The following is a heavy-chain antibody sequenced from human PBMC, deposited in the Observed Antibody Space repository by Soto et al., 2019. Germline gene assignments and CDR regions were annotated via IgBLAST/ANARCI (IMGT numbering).Heavy chain of an antibody. CDR3: ARGDYDSSGYYYGLVY. Sequence: GGSLRLSCAASGFTFSDHYMDWVRQAPGKGLEWVGRTRNKANSYTTEYAASVKGRFTISRDDSKNSLYLQMNSLKTEDTAVYYCARGDYDSSGYYYGLVYWGQGTLVTVSS. J-gene: IGHJ4*02. V-gene: IGHV3-72*01. D-gene: IGHD3-22*01. CDR1: GFTFSDHY. CDR2: TRNKANSYTT.